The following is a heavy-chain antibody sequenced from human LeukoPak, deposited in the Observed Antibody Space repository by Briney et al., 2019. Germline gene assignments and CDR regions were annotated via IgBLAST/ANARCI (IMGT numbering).Heavy chain of an antibody. CDR2: IYYSGST. CDR3: ARDLGDFWSGRYFDY. D-gene: IGHD3-3*01. V-gene: IGHV4-31*03. CDR1: GGSISSGGYY. J-gene: IGHJ4*02. Sequence: SETLSLTCTVSGGSISSGGYYWSWIRQHPGKGLEWIGYIYYSGSTYYNPSLKSRVTISVDTSKNQFSLKLSSVTAADTAVYYCARDLGDFWSGRYFDYWGQGTLVTVSS.